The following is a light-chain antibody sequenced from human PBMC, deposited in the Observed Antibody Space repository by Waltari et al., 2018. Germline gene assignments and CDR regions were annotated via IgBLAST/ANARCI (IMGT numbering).Light chain of an antibody. J-gene: IGLJ3*02. CDR3: EAWDDSLHGHWV. CDR2: RSD. V-gene: IGLV1-44*01. CDR1: SSNIGGNV. Sequence: QSVLTQPPSASGTPGQRVTISCTGSSSNIGGNVVNWYQQLPGKAPTLLIYRSDPLPAGVPDRFSGSKSCTSASLAISGLQSADEGDYYCEAWDDSLHGHWVIGGGTKVTVL.